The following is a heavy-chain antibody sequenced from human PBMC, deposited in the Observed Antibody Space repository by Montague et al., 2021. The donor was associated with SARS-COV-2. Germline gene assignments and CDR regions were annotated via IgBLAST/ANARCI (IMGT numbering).Heavy chain of an antibody. CDR3: AKSGVVINPYYYYGMDV. V-gene: IGHV3-23*01. CDR1: GFTFSSYA. J-gene: IGHJ6*02. D-gene: IGHD3-22*01. CDR2: ISNRGGRT. Sequence: SLRLSCAASGFTFSSYALTWVRQAPGKGLEWVSAISNRGGRTDYADSVKGRFTISRDNSKNTLYLQMNSLRGEDTAIYYCAKSGVVINPYYYYGMDVWGPGTTVTVSS.